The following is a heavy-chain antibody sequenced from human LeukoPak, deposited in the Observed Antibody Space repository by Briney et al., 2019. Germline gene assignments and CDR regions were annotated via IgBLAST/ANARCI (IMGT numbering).Heavy chain of an antibody. CDR1: GFTFSTYA. D-gene: IGHD2-2*01. V-gene: IGHV3-23*01. J-gene: IGHJ4*02. CDR3: AREPNNVVTPAGFDY. Sequence: PGGSLRISCAASGFTFSTYAMNWVRQAPGKGLEWVSTISSGADYTYYADSVRGRFTISRDNSKSTLYLQMNSLRAEDTAVYYCAREPNNVVTPAGFDYWGQGTLVTVSS. CDR2: ISSGADYT.